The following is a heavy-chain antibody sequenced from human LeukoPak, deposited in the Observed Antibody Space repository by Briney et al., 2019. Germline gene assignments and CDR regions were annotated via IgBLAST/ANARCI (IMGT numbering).Heavy chain of an antibody. Sequence: SETLSLTCTVSGGSISSSSYYWGWIRQPPGKGLEGIGRIYYSGSTYYNPFLKSRVTISVATSKTQSSLKLSSVTAADTAVYCCARQLGYCSSTSCYADKVDYWGQGTLVTVSS. CDR1: GGSISSSSYY. CDR2: IYYSGST. CDR3: ARQLGYCSSTSCYADKVDY. D-gene: IGHD2-2*01. J-gene: IGHJ4*02. V-gene: IGHV4-39*01.